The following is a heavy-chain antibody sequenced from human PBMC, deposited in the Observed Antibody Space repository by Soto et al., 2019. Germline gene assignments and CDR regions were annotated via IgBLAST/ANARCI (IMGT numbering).Heavy chain of an antibody. Sequence: GGSLRLSCAASGFTFSSYAMSWVRQAPGKGLEWVSALRGSGGCTQYADSVKGRFTISRDNSKNTLYLQMNSLRAEDTAVYYCARDTHYGDSIYFDYWGQGTLVTVSS. V-gene: IGHV3-23*01. CDR3: ARDTHYGDSIYFDY. CDR1: GFTFSSYA. J-gene: IGHJ4*02. CDR2: LRGSGGCT. D-gene: IGHD4-17*01.